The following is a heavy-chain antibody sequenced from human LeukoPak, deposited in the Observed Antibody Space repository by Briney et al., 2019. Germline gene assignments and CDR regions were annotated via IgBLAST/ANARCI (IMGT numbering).Heavy chain of an antibody. V-gene: IGHV3-23*01. D-gene: IGHD1-26*01. Sequence: GGSLRLSCAASGFIFRTYAMTWVRQAPGKGLEWVSGISGSGGYIYSADSLKGRFTISRDNSKNTVYLQMNSLRAEDTAVYYCVKFRGATDHYYYYMDVWGKGTTVTVSS. CDR1: GFIFRTYA. J-gene: IGHJ6*03. CDR2: ISGSGGYI. CDR3: VKFRGATDHYYYYMDV.